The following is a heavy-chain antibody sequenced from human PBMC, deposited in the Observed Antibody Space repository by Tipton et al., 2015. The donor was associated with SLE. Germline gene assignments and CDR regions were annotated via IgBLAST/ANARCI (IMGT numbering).Heavy chain of an antibody. J-gene: IGHJ3*02. CDR3: ARYSSSWDGSFDI. Sequence: GRFTISRDNAKNSLYLQMNSLRAEDTAVYYCARYSSSWDGSFDIWGQGTMVTVSS. V-gene: IGHV3-11*06. D-gene: IGHD6-13*01.